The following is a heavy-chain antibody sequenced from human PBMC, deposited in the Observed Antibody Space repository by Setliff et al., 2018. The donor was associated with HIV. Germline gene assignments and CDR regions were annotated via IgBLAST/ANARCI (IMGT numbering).Heavy chain of an antibody. CDR3: TRDLTLWFGELYYYYGMDV. V-gene: IGHV3-15*01. D-gene: IGHD3-10*01. J-gene: IGHJ6*02. CDR1: GFTFSNAW. CDR2: IKSKTDGGTT. Sequence: TGGSLRLSCAASGFTFSNAWMSWVRQAPGKGLEWVGRIKSKTDGGTTDYAAPVKGRFTISRDDSKNTLYLQMNSLKTEDTAVYYCTRDLTLWFGELYYYYGMDVWGQGTTVTVSS.